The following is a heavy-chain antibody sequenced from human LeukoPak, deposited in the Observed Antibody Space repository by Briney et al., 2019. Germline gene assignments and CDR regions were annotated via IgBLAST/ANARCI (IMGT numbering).Heavy chain of an antibody. CDR1: GFTFDDYA. D-gene: IGHD6-6*01. CDR2: ISWNSGSI. Sequence: GGSLRLSCAASGFTFDDYAMHWDRQAPGKGLEWVSGISWNSGSIGYADSVKGRFTISRDNAKNSLYLQMNSLRAEDTALYYCAKEADVPYFDYWGQGTLVTVSS. J-gene: IGHJ4*02. CDR3: AKEADVPYFDY. V-gene: IGHV3-9*01.